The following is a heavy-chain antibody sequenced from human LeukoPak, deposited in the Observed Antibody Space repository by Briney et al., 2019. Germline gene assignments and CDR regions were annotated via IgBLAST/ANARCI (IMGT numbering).Heavy chain of an antibody. J-gene: IGHJ6*02. CDR1: GFTFSSYA. V-gene: IGHV3-23*01. Sequence: PGGSLRLSCAASGFTFSSYAMSWVRQAPGKGLEWVSAISGSGGSTYYADSVKGRFTISRDNSKNTLYLQMNSLRAEDTAVYYCARGLGGYEDSYYYYGMDVWGQGTTVTVSS. CDR3: ARGLGGYEDSYYYYGMDV. D-gene: IGHD5-12*01. CDR2: ISGSGGST.